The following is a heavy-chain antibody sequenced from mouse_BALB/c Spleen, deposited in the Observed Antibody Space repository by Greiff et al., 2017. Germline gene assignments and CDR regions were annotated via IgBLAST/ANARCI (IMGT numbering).Heavy chain of an antibody. CDR3: NAGTVVAPGFAY. Sequence: VQLKQSGAELVRSGASVKLSCTASGFNIKDYYMHWVKQRPEQGLEWIGWIDPENGDTEYAPKFQGKATMTADTSSNTAYLQLSSLTSEDTAVYYCNAGTVVAPGFAYWGQGTLVTVAA. CDR1: GFNIKDYY. CDR2: IDPENGDT. D-gene: IGHD1-1*01. V-gene: IGHV14-4*02. J-gene: IGHJ3*01.